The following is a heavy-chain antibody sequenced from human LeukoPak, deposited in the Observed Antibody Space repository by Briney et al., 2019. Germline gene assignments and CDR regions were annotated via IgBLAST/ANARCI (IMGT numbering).Heavy chain of an antibody. D-gene: IGHD6-25*01. CDR3: RSGGAAPGSFDN. J-gene: IGHJ4*02. CDR2: IKYDGNEE. Sequence: PGGSLRLSCAASGFPFSDYWMSWMRQAPGKGLEWVANIKYDGNEEYYVDSVKGRFTISRDNAKNSLYLQLNSLRVEDTAVYYCRSGGAAPGSFDNWGQGTLVIVSS. V-gene: IGHV3-7*01. CDR1: GFPFSDYW.